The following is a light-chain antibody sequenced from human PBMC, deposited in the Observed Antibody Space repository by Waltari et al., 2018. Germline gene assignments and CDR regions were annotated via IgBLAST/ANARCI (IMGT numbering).Light chain of an antibody. CDR2: DAS. J-gene: IGKJ2*01. V-gene: IGKV1-33*01. CDR3: QQSDGLPRT. CDR1: QDITNY. Sequence: RQLTQFSSSLSASVGDRVTIACHASQDITNYLNWYQQTIGRAPKLLIYDASNLETGVSSRFSGSGSGTNFTFVISSLQPEDIATYYCQQSDGLPRTFGQGTQVEIK.